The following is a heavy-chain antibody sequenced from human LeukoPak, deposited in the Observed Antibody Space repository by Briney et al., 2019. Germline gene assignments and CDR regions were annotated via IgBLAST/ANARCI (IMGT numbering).Heavy chain of an antibody. CDR1: GGSFSGYY. J-gene: IGHJ3*02. V-gene: IGHV4-34*01. CDR3: ARRQITMVRGVIITGAFDI. CDR2: INHSGST. Sequence: SETLSLTCAVYGGSFSGYYWSWIRQPPGKGLEWIGEINHSGSTNYNPSLKSRVTISVDTSKNQFSLKLSSVTAADTAVYYCARRQITMVRGVIITGAFDIWGQGTMVTVSS. D-gene: IGHD3-10*01.